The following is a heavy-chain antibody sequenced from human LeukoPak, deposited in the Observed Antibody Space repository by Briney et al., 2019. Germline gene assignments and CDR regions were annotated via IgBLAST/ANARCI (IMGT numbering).Heavy chain of an antibody. CDR3: ARGGYSYGSRWFDP. CDR1: GYSISSDYY. D-gene: IGHD5-18*01. V-gene: IGHV4-38-2*01. CDR2: IYTSGST. J-gene: IGHJ5*02. Sequence: PSETLSLTCAVSGYSISSDYYWAWIRQPPGKGLEWIGRIYTSGSTNYNPSLKSRVTMSVDTSKNQFSLKLSSVTAADTAVCYCARGGYSYGSRWFDPWGQGTLVTVSS.